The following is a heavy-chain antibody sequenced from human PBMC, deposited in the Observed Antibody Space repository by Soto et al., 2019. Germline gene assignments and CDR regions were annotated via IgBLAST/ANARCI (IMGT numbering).Heavy chain of an antibody. J-gene: IGHJ5*02. Sequence: QLQLQESGPGLVKPSETLSLTCTVSGGSITSRNHYWGWIRQPPGKGVEWIGRVFYTVTTYYTPSLKSRVTISVDTSQNQFSLKLNSVTAADTAVYYCGTESNGDNHWFDPWGQGSLVTVSS. CDR1: GGSITSRNHY. CDR3: GTESNGDNHWFDP. V-gene: IGHV4-39*01. D-gene: IGHD4-17*01. CDR2: VFYTVTT.